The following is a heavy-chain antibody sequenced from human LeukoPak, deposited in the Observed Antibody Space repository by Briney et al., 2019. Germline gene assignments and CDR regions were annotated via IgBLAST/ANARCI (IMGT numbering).Heavy chain of an antibody. J-gene: IGHJ4*02. CDR1: GFTFSSYA. D-gene: IGHD6-13*01. V-gene: IGHV3-23*01. Sequence: QPGGSLRLSGAASGFTFSSYAMSWVRQAPGKGLEWVSTISGSGGSTYYADSVKGRFTISRDNSKNTLYLQMNSLRAEDTAVYYCAKARAGWAYHELDYWGQGTLVTVPS. CDR2: ISGSGGST. CDR3: AKARAGWAYHELDY.